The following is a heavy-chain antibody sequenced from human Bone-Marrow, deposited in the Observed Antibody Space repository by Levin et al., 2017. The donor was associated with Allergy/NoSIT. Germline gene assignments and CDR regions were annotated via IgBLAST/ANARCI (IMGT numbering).Heavy chain of an antibody. V-gene: IGHV1-2*03. J-gene: IGHJ4*02. CDR3: TRESLSCSTSSCHIDF. D-gene: IGHD2-2*01. CDR2: ININSGDT. CDR1: GYTFTDYY. Sequence: LAASVKVSCKASGYTFTDYYMHWVRQAPGQGPEWMGWININSGDTNYEQKFQGRVTMTRDTSITTAYMELSSLRSDDTAVYFCTRESLSCSTSSCHIDFWGQGTLVTVSS.